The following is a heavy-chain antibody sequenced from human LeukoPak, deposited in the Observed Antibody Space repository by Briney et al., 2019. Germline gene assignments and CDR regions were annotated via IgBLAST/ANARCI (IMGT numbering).Heavy chain of an antibody. Sequence: GASVKVSCKASGGTFSSYAISWVRQAPGQGLEWMGRIIPILGIANYAQKFQGRVTITADKSTSTAYMELSSLRSEDTAVYYCARVVDDGRSDYFDYWGQGTLVTVSS. CDR1: GGTFSSYA. CDR2: IIPILGIA. J-gene: IGHJ4*02. V-gene: IGHV1-69*04. D-gene: IGHD3-22*01. CDR3: ARVVDDGRSDYFDY.